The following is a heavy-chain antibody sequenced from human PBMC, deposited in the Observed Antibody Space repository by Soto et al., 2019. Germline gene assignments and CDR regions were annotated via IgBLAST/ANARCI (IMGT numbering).Heavy chain of an antibody. Sequence: PGGSLRLSCAASGFTFSSYGMHWVRQAPGKGLEWVAVISYDGSNKYYADSVKGRFTISRDNSKNTLYLQMNSLRAEDTAVYYCAKDLHDDILTGYYSTPYYYGMDVWGQGTTVTVSS. V-gene: IGHV3-30*18. D-gene: IGHD3-9*01. J-gene: IGHJ6*02. CDR3: AKDLHDDILTGYYSTPYYYGMDV. CDR1: GFTFSSYG. CDR2: ISYDGSNK.